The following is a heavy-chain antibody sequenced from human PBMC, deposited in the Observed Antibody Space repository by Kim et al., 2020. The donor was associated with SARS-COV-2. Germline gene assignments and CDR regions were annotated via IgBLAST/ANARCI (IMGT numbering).Heavy chain of an antibody. CDR1: GFTFSSYW. CDR2: TNSAGSDT. J-gene: IGHJ4*02. V-gene: IGHV3-74*01. Sequence: GGSLRLSCAASGFTFSSYWMHWVRQAPGKGLVWVSHTNSAGSDTNYADSVKGRFTISRDNAKNTLYLQMNSLGADDTAVYYCARGGQYHYVSLEYWGQGTLVTVSS. CDR3: ARGGQYHYVSLEY. D-gene: IGHD3-10*02.